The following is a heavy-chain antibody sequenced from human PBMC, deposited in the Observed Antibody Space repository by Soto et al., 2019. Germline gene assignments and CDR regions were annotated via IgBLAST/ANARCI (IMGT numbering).Heavy chain of an antibody. CDR2: ISYDGSNK. Sequence: QVQLVESGGGVVQTGRSLRLSCAASGFTFSSYGVHWVRQAPGKGLEWVAVISYDGSNKYYADSVKGRFTISRDNSKNTLYLQMNSLRAEDTAVYYCSKQADLYYYMDVWGKGTTVTVSS. V-gene: IGHV3-30*18. CDR3: SKQADLYYYMDV. CDR1: GFTFSSYG. J-gene: IGHJ6*03.